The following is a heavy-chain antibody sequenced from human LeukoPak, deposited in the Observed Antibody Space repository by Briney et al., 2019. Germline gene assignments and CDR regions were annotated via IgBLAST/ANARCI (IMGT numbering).Heavy chain of an antibody. V-gene: IGHV5-51*01. CDR2: IYGGDSDT. CDR1: GYSFTSYW. J-gene: IGHJ4*02. Sequence: PGESLKISCKGSGYSFTSYWIGWVRQMPGKGLEWMGIIYGGDSDTTYSPSFQGQVTISADKSISTAYLQWSSLKASDTAMYYCARPTGDSYYGSGFDYWGQGTLVTVSS. D-gene: IGHD3-10*01. CDR3: ARPTGDSYYGSGFDY.